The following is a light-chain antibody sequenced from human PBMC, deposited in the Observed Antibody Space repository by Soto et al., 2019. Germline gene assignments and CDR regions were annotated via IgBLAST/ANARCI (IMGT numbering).Light chain of an antibody. Sequence: DIQMTQSPSSLSASVGDRVTITCRASQSISSYLNWYQQKPGKAPKLLIYAASSLQSGVPSRFSGSGSGADFSLTISSLQPEDFATYYWQQSYSTPQTFGQGTKVEIK. V-gene: IGKV1-39*01. CDR2: AAS. CDR1: QSISSY. CDR3: QQSYSTPQT. J-gene: IGKJ1*01.